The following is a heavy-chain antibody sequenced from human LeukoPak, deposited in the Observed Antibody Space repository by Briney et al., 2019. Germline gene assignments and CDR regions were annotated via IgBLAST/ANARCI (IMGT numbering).Heavy chain of an antibody. J-gene: IGHJ3*02. CDR1: GFTFSDYY. CDR2: ISSSTSYK. Sequence: GGSLRLSCAASGFTFSDYYMSWIRKAPGKGLEWVSYISSSTSYKNYVDSVKGRFTISRDNAKNSLFLQMNSLRAEDTAVYYCAREYYDILTGYRTDAFDIWGQGTMVTVSS. CDR3: AREYYDILTGYRTDAFDI. V-gene: IGHV3-11*05. D-gene: IGHD3-9*01.